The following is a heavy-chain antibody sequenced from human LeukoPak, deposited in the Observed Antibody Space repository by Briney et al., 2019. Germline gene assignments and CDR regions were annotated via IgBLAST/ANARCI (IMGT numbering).Heavy chain of an antibody. D-gene: IGHD3-10*01. CDR3: ARDWGYYGSGSYSGFDP. V-gene: IGHV1-2*02. CDR1: GYTFTGYY. CDR2: INPNSGGT. Sequence: ASVKVSCKASGYTFTGYYMHWVRQAPGQGLVWMGWINPNSGGTDYAQKFQGRVTMTRDTSISTAYMELSRLRSDDTAVYYRARDWGYYGSGSYSGFDPWGQGTLVTVSS. J-gene: IGHJ5*02.